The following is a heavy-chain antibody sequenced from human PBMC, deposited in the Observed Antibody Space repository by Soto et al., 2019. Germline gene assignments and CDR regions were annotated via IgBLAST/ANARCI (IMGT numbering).Heavy chain of an antibody. CDR2: ISDDGDKR. CDR1: GFTFSNYG. V-gene: IGHV3-30*18. CDR3: AKARVRIVGANSFDY. D-gene: IGHD1-26*01. Sequence: LRLSCVGSGFTFSNYGMHWVRQPPGKGLEWVALISDDGDKRYYADSVRGRLIISRDNSKDTLYLQMNSLGPDDTAVYFCAKARVRIVGANSFDYWGQGTPVTVSS. J-gene: IGHJ4*02.